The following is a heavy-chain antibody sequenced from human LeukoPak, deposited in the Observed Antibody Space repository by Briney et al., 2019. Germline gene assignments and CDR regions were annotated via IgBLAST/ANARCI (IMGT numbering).Heavy chain of an antibody. CDR3: ARMVELRWFGELSDYYFDH. J-gene: IGHJ4*02. Sequence: SETLSLTCTVSGDSISSYYWSWIRQPPGKGREWIGYIYYSGSTNYNPSLKSRVTISVDTSKNQFSLKLSAVTAADTAVYYCARMVELRWFGELSDYYFDHWGQGTLVTVSS. CDR1: GDSISSYY. D-gene: IGHD3-10*01. V-gene: IGHV4-59*01. CDR2: IYYSGST.